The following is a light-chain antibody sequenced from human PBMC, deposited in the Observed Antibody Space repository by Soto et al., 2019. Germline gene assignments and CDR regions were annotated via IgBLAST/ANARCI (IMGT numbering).Light chain of an antibody. CDR3: QQRSNWLIT. J-gene: IGKJ5*01. CDR2: DAS. Sequence: EIVLTQSPATLSLPPGERATLSCRASQSVSSYLAWYQQKPGQAPRLLIYDASNRATGIPARFSGSGSGTDVTLTISSLEPEDFAVYYCQQRSNWLITFGQGTRLEIK. CDR1: QSVSSY. V-gene: IGKV3-11*01.